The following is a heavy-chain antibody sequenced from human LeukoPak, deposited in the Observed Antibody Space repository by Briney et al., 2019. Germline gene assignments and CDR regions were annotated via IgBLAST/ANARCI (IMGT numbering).Heavy chain of an antibody. CDR1: GGSFSGYY. CDR3: ASLRYQPTAFDI. CDR2: INHSGST. V-gene: IGHV4-34*01. D-gene: IGHD2-2*01. Sequence: PSETLSLTCAVYGGSFSGYYWSWIRQPPGKGLEWIGEINHSGSTNYNPSLKSRVTISVDTSKNQFSLKLSSVTAADTAVYYCASLRYQPTAFDIWGQGTMVTVSS. J-gene: IGHJ3*02.